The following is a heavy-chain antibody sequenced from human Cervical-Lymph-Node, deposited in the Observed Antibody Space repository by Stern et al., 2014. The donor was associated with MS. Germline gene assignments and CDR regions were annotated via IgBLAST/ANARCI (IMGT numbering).Heavy chain of an antibody. Sequence: VHLVESGGGVVQPGRSVRLSCAASGFIFSGYAMPWVRQAPGQGLEWVALISYAGVNKYYADSVKGRFTISRDISKNTLYLQMNSLRPEDTAMYYCARDLNLGELSFMLYYFDSWGQGTLVTVSS. CDR3: ARDLNLGELSFMLYYFDS. J-gene: IGHJ4*02. V-gene: IGHV3-30-3*01. D-gene: IGHD3-16*02. CDR1: GFIFSGYA. CDR2: ISYAGVNK.